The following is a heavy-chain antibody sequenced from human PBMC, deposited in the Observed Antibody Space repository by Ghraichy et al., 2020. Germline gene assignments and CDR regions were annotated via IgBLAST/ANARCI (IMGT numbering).Heavy chain of an antibody. CDR2: ISWNSGSI. Sequence: GGSLRLSCAASGFTFDDYAMHWVRQAPGKGLEWVSGISWNSGSIGYADSVKGRFTISRDNAKNSLYVQMKSLRADDTALYYCAKDWTGDTGLGDAFDIWGQGTLVTVSS. CDR3: AKDWTGDTGLGDAFDI. J-gene: IGHJ3*02. V-gene: IGHV3-9*01. CDR1: GFTFDDYA. D-gene: IGHD3/OR15-3a*01.